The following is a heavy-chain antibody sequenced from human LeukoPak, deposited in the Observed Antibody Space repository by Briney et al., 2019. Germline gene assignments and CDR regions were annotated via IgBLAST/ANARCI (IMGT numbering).Heavy chain of an antibody. CDR2: ITISGGST. V-gene: IGHV3-23*01. CDR1: GFTFSSYD. CDR3: AKRGNPAVGHHYLDV. Sequence: GGSLRLSCAASGFTFSSYDMSWVRQAPGKGLEWVSSITISGGSTFYADSVMGRFTISRDNYKNTLYLQMNSLSAEDSAVYYCAKRGNPAVGHHYLDVWGKGTTVSVSS. J-gene: IGHJ6*03. D-gene: IGHD2-2*01.